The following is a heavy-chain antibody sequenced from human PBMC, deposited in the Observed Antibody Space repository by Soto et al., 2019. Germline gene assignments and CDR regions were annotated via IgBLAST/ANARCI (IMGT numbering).Heavy chain of an antibody. Sequence: GSLRLSCAASGFTFSSYSMNWVRQAPGKGLEWVSSISSSSSYIYYADSVKGRFTISRDNAKNSLYLQMNSLRAEDTAVYYCARDGYSYGFGYYYYYYMDVWGKGTTVTVS. CDR1: GFTFSSYS. CDR2: ISSSSSYI. CDR3: ARDGYSYGFGYYYYYYMDV. D-gene: IGHD5-18*01. V-gene: IGHV3-21*01. J-gene: IGHJ6*03.